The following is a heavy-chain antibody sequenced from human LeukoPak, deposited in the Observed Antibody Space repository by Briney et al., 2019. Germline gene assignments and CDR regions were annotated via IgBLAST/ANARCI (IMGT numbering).Heavy chain of an antibody. CDR2: ISYDGSNK. CDR1: GFTFSSYA. Sequence: GGSLRLSCAASGFTFSSYAMHWVRQAPGKGLEWVAVISYDGSNKYYADSVKGRFTISRDNAKNSLYLQMNSLRAEDTAVYYCARVDIVVVPAAHFDYWGQGTLVTVSS. J-gene: IGHJ4*02. V-gene: IGHV3-30*07. CDR3: ARVDIVVVPAAHFDY. D-gene: IGHD2-2*01.